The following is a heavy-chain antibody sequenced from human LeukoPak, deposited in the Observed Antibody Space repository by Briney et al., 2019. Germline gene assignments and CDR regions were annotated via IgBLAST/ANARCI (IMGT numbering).Heavy chain of an antibody. CDR3: AKDIRIQHMITFGGATTGGIDY. J-gene: IGHJ4*02. CDR1: GFTFDDYA. D-gene: IGHD3-16*01. Sequence: PGRSLRLSCAASGFTFDDYAMHWVRQAPGKGLEWVSGISWNSGSIGYADSVKGRFTISRDNAKNSLYLQMNSLRAEDTALYYCAKDIRIQHMITFGGATTGGIDYWGQGTLVTVSS. CDR2: ISWNSGSI. V-gene: IGHV3-9*01.